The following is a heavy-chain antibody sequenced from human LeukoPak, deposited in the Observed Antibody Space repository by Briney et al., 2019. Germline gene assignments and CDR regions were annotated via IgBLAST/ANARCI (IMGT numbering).Heavy chain of an antibody. Sequence: SETLSLTCTVSGGSISSYYWSWLRQPPGKGLEWIGYIYYSGSTNYNPSLKSRVTISVDTSKNQFSLKLSSVTAADTAVYYCARFRGGQHLEPFDYWGQGTLVTVSS. V-gene: IGHV4-59*08. CDR3: ARFRGGQHLEPFDY. J-gene: IGHJ4*02. D-gene: IGHD6-13*01. CDR1: GGSISSYY. CDR2: IYYSGST.